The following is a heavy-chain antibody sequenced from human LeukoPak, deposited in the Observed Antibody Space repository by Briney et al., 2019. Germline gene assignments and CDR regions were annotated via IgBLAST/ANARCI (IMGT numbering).Heavy chain of an antibody. CDR1: GYSFTSYW. V-gene: IGHV5-51*01. Sequence: GESLKISCPGSGYSFTSYWIGWVRQMPGQGLEWMGIIYPGDSDTRYSPSFQGQVTISADKAISNGYLQWSSLKASDTAMYYCSTAAANYYYYMDVWGKGTTVTVSS. CDR2: IYPGDSDT. J-gene: IGHJ6*03. CDR3: STAAANYYYYMDV. D-gene: IGHD6-25*01.